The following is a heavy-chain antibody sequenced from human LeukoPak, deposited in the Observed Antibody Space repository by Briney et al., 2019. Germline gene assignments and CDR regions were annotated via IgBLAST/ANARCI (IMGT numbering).Heavy chain of an antibody. V-gene: IGHV1-18*01. CDR2: ISAYNGNT. CDR1: GYTFTSYG. J-gene: IGHJ6*02. D-gene: IGHD2-2*02. Sequence: ASVKVSCKASGYTFTSYGISWVRQAPGQGLEWMGWISAYNGNTNYAQKLQGRVTMSTDTSTSTAYMELRSLRSDDTAVYYCARDEGCSSTSCYSIWGYYYYYGMDVWGQGTTVTVSS. CDR3: ARDEGCSSTSCYSIWGYYYYYGMDV.